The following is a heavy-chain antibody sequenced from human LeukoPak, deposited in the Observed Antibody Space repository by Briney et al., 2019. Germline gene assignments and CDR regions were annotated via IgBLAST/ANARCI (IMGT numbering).Heavy chain of an antibody. Sequence: ASVKVSCKASGYTFTGYCMHWVRQAPGQGLEWMGWINPNSGGTNYAQKFQGRVTMARDASISTAYMELSRLRSDDTAVYYCARVRITIFGVVDWGQGTLVTVSS. CDR1: GYTFTGYC. CDR2: INPNSGGT. V-gene: IGHV1-2*02. D-gene: IGHD3-3*01. CDR3: ARVRITIFGVVD. J-gene: IGHJ4*02.